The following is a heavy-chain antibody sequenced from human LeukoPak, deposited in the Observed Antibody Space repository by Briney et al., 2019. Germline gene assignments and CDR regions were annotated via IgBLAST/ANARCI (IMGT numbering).Heavy chain of an antibody. D-gene: IGHD4-23*01. CDR2: IYYSGST. J-gene: IGHJ4*02. CDR3: ARTVGTHRFDY. Sequence: PSGTLSLTCTVSGASLSNTDFYWGWIRQPPGKGLQWIGNIYYSGSTYYNPSLSSRVTMSVDTSKNQFSLKMTSVTAADTAVYYCARTVGTHRFDYWGQGILVTVSS. CDR1: GASLSNTDFY. V-gene: IGHV4-39*01.